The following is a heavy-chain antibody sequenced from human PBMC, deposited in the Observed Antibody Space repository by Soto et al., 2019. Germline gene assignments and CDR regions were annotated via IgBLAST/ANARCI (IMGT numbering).Heavy chain of an antibody. J-gene: IGHJ4*02. D-gene: IGHD3-22*01. CDR3: GRGRPYYPRSCDY. V-gene: IGHV4-34*01. Sequence: SETLSLTCAVYGGSFSGYYWSWFHQPPGKGLGLIGEITHSGSTNYNPSLKSRITISVDTSKNQLYLKLNSVTAADKAVYYCGRGRPYYPRSCDYWGQVTLVTVSS. CDR1: GGSFSGYY. CDR2: ITHSGST.